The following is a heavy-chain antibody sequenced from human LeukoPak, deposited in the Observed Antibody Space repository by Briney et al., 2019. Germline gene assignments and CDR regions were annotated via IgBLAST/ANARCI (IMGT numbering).Heavy chain of an antibody. D-gene: IGHD6-13*01. CDR1: GGSISSSSYY. CDR2: IYYSGST. J-gene: IGHJ6*03. V-gene: IGHV4-39*01. Sequence: PSETLSLPCTVSGGSISSSSYYWGRNRQPPGKGLEWIGSIYYSGSTYYNPSLKSRVTISVDTSKNQFSLKLSSVTAADTAVYYCARLVQQLFYYYYMDVWGKGTTVTVSS. CDR3: ARLVQQLFYYYYMDV.